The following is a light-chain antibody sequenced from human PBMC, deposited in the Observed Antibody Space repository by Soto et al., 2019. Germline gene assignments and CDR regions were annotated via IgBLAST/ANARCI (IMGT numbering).Light chain of an antibody. CDR2: LNSDGSH. V-gene: IGLV4-69*02. J-gene: IGLJ3*02. CDR3: QTWGTGIRV. CDR1: SGHSSYA. Sequence: QSVLTQSPSASASLGASVKLTCTLSSGHSSYAIAWQQQRPEKGPRYLMKLNSDGSHSKGDGIPDRFSGSSSGAERYLTISSLQSEDEADYYCQTWGTGIRVFGGGTKLTVL.